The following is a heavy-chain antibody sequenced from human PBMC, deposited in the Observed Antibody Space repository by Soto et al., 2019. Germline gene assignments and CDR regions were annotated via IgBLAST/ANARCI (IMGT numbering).Heavy chain of an antibody. CDR3: ATSITMIVVVPY. V-gene: IGHV4-39*01. CDR2: IYYSGST. Sequence: SETLSLTCTVSGGSISSSSYYWGWIRQPPGKGLEWIGSIYYSGSTYYNPSLKSRVTISVDTSKNQFSLKLSSVTAADTAVYYCATSITMIVVVPYWGQGTLVTVSS. D-gene: IGHD3-22*01. CDR1: GGSISSSSYY. J-gene: IGHJ4*02.